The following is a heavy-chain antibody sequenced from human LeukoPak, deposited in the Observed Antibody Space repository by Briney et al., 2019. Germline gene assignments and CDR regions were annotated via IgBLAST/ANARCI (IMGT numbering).Heavy chain of an antibody. V-gene: IGHV3-23*01. CDR2: MSGSGYYT. Sequence: GGSLRLSCAASGFAFSNFAMSWVRQAPGKGLEWVSGMSGSGYYTYYVESVKGRFTISRDNSKNTLYLHMNSLRADDTAVYYCAKMEGQRLYDYCMDVWGRGTTVTVSS. D-gene: IGHD3-3*01. CDR1: GFAFSNFA. J-gene: IGHJ6*03. CDR3: AKMEGQRLYDYCMDV.